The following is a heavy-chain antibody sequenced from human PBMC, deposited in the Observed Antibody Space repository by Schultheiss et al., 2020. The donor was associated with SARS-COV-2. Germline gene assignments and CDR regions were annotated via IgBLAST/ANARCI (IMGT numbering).Heavy chain of an antibody. Sequence: GGSLRLSCAASGFTFSSYGMHWVRQAPGKGLEWVSGISWNSGSIGYADSVKGRFTISRDNTKNFLYLQMNSLRAEDTAFYYCARGFRELIGDYWGQGVLVTVSS. J-gene: IGHJ4*02. V-gene: IGHV3-9*01. CDR3: ARGFRELIGDY. D-gene: IGHD3-10*01. CDR2: ISWNSGSI. CDR1: GFTFSSYG.